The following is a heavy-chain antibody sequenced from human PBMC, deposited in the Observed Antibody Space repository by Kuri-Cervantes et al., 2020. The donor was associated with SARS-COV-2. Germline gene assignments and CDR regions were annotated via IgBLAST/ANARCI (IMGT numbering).Heavy chain of an antibody. J-gene: IGHJ4*02. D-gene: IGHD2-21*01. CDR1: GFTFSTYA. CDR3: ARDRVGVLDS. V-gene: IGHV3-30*04. CDR2: ISDDGQNQ. Sequence: LSLTCAASGFTFSTYAMHWVRQAPGKALECVAIISDDGQNQDFADSVKGRFTISRDNSKNTLCLNMSSLRAEDTAMYYCARDRVGVLDSWGQGTLVTVSS.